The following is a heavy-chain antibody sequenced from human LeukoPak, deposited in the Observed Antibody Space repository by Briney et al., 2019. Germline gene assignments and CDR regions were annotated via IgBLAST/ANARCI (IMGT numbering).Heavy chain of an antibody. CDR3: AKSRYYCDSSGYYY. V-gene: IGHV3-11*01. J-gene: IGHJ4*02. Sequence: GGSLRLSCAASGFTFSDYYMSWIRQAPGKGLEWVSYISSSGSTIYYADSVKGRFTISRDNAKNSLYLQMNSLRAEDTAVYYCAKSRYYCDSSGYYYWGQGTLVTVSS. CDR2: ISSSGSTI. D-gene: IGHD3-22*01. CDR1: GFTFSDYY.